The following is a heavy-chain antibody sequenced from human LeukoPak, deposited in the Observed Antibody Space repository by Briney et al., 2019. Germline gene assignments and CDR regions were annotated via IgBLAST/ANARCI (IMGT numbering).Heavy chain of an antibody. CDR3: ARDGCSGPSCHGNWFDP. CDR1: GFTFSDYQ. D-gene: IGHD2-2*01. Sequence: LRLSCAASGFTFSDYQMSWIRQAPGKGLEWIGYIHYSGSTYNNPSLKSRVIISVDTSKNQLSLKLSSVTAADTAVYYCARDGCSGPSCHGNWFDPWGQGTLVTVSS. V-gene: IGHV4-31*02. CDR2: IHYSGST. J-gene: IGHJ5*02.